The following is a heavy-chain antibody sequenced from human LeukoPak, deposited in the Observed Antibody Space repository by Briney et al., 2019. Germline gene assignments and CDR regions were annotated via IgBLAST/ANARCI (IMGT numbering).Heavy chain of an antibody. Sequence: ASVTVSCTTSGYTFTGYYIHWVRQASGQGPEWVAWINPNSGGTKYSQQFQGRVTLTRDTSISTAYMELSRLTSDDTAVYYCARGHSDIWYSLGHWGQGTLVTVSA. CDR2: INPNSGGT. V-gene: IGHV1-2*02. D-gene: IGHD1-26*01. CDR3: ARGHSDIWYSLGH. CDR1: GYTFTGYY. J-gene: IGHJ4*02.